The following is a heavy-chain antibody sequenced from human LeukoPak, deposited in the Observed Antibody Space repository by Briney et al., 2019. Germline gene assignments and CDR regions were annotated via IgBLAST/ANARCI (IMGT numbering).Heavy chain of an antibody. V-gene: IGHV3-23*01. CDR2: VIPSGGNT. CDR3: AKVILCVRLFDQ. Sequence: PGGSLRLSCAASGFTFSSVAMSWVRQAPGKGLEWVSHVIPSGGNTYYADSVKGRFTISRDNSKNTLYLQMNSLRAEDTAIYYCAKVILCVRLFDQWGQGTLVTVSS. CDR1: GFTFSSVA. J-gene: IGHJ4*02. D-gene: IGHD2-21*01.